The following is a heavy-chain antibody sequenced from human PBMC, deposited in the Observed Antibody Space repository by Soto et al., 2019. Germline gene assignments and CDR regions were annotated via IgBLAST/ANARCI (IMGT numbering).Heavy chain of an antibody. J-gene: IGHJ4*02. Sequence: GGSLRLSCTASGFTFGDYAMSWVRQAPGKGLEWVGFISSKAYGGTTEYAASVKGRFTISRDDSKSIAYLQMNSLKTEDTAVYYCTRVWYYYDSSGYCSFDYWGQGTMVTVSS. CDR3: TRVWYYYDSSGYCSFDY. CDR2: ISSKAYGGTT. D-gene: IGHD3-22*01. V-gene: IGHV3-49*04. CDR1: GFTFGDYA.